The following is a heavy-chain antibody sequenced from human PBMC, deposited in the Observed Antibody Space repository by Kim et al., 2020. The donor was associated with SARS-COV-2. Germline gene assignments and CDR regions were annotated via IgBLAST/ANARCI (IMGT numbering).Heavy chain of an antibody. D-gene: IGHD3-10*01. CDR2: TYYRSKWYN. V-gene: IGHV6-1*01. CDR1: GDSVSSNSYT. Sequence: SQTLSLTCSISGDSVSSNSYTWNWIRQSPSRGLEWLGRTYYRSKWYNDYALSVKSRITINPDTSKNQLSLQLNSVTPEDTAVYYCARISHGDHGSGSYWGQGTLVTVSS. J-gene: IGHJ4*02. CDR3: ARISHGDHGSGSY.